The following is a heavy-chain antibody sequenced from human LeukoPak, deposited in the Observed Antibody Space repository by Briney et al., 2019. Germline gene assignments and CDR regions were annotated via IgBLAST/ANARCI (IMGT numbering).Heavy chain of an antibody. D-gene: IGHD2-21*01. V-gene: IGHV3-15*01. J-gene: IGHJ4*02. CDR2: IKNKADGGTT. CDR1: GLTFSNAW. CDR3: TFVVDTRAY. Sequence: PGGSLRLSCAASGLTFSNAWMTWVRQAPGKGPEWVGHIKNKADGGTTDYAAPVKGRFMISRDDSKNTVYLQMNSLKTEDTAVYYCTFVVDTRAYWGQGTLVTVSS.